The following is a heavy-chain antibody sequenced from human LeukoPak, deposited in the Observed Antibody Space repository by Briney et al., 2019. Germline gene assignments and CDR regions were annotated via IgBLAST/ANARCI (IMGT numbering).Heavy chain of an antibody. V-gene: IGHV4-59*08. Sequence: SETLSLTCTVSGGSISSYYWSWIRQPPGRGLEWIGYVYYSGSTNYNSSLKSRVTISVDTSKNQFSLNLKSVTAADTAVYYCARHGGGTYLQYWGQGALVIVSA. D-gene: IGHD1-26*01. CDR2: VYYSGST. CDR1: GGSISSYY. CDR3: ARHGGGTYLQY. J-gene: IGHJ4*02.